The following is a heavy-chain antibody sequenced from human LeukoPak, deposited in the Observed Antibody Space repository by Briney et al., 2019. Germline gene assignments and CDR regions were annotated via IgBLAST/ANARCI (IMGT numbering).Heavy chain of an antibody. CDR2: IYYSGST. CDR1: GGSISSYY. D-gene: IGHD1-26*01. V-gene: IGHV4-59*12. CDR3: ARMAVGATTGFDY. J-gene: IGHJ4*02. Sequence: SETLSLTCTVSGGSISSYYWSWIRQPPGKGLEWIGYIYYSGSTNYNPSLKSRVTISVDTSKNQFSLKLSSVTAADTAVYYCARMAVGATTGFDYWGQGTLVTVSS.